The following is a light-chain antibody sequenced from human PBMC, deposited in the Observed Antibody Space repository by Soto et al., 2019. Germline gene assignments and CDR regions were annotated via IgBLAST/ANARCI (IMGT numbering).Light chain of an antibody. CDR2: GNS. Sequence: VLTQPPSVSGAPGQSVTISCTGSSSNIGATYDVQWYQQLPGTAPKLLIYGNSNRPSGVPDRFSGSKSGTSASLAITGLQADDEADYYCQSYDSSLSAHYVFGTGTKVTVL. CDR1: SSNIGATYD. CDR3: QSYDSSLSAHYV. J-gene: IGLJ1*01. V-gene: IGLV1-40*01.